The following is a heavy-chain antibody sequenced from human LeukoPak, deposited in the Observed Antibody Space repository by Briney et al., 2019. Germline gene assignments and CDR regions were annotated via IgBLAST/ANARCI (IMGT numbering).Heavy chain of an antibody. CDR3: ARGPCLEVAPGAGTYYYYMDV. CDR1: GYTFTSYG. Sequence: ASVKVSCKASGYTFTSYGISWVRQATGQGLEWMGWMNPNSGNTGYAQKFQGRVTITRNTSISTAYMELSSLRSEDTAVYYCARGPCLEVAPGAGTYYYYMDVWGKGTTVTVSS. V-gene: IGHV1-8*03. J-gene: IGHJ6*03. D-gene: IGHD6-19*01. CDR2: MNPNSGNT.